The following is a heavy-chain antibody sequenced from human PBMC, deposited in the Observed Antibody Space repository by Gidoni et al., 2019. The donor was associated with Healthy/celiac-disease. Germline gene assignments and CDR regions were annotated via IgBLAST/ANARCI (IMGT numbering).Heavy chain of an antibody. CDR3: ARDFRPAHFGVVTNDAFDI. Sequence: QVQLVESGGGVVQPGRSLRLSCAASGSTFSSYAMHWVRQAPGKGLEWVAVISYDGSNKYYADSVKGRFTISRDNSKNPLYLQMNSLRAEDTAVYYCARDFRPAHFGVVTNDAFDIWGQGTMVTVSS. D-gene: IGHD3-3*01. CDR2: ISYDGSNK. V-gene: IGHV3-30-3*01. J-gene: IGHJ3*02. CDR1: GSTFSSYA.